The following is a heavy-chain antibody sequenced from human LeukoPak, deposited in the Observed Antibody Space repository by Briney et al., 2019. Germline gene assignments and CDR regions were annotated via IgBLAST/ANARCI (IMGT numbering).Heavy chain of an antibody. V-gene: IGHV3-23*01. Sequence: PGGSLRLSCAASGFTFSSYAMSWVRQAPGKGLEWVSVISGSGGNTYFADSVKGRFTISRDNSKNTLYLQMNSLRAEDTAVYYCAKDQYSSGWWFDPWGQGTLVTVSS. J-gene: IGHJ5*02. CDR3: AKDQYSSGWWFDP. D-gene: IGHD6-19*01. CDR2: ISGSGGNT. CDR1: GFTFSSYA.